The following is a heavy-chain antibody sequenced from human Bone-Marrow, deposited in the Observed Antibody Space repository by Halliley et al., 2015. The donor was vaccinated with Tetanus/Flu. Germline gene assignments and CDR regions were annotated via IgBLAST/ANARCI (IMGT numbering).Heavy chain of an antibody. Sequence: VSSISSSSSHIHYADSVKGRFTISRDNARNSLFLQMNSLRAEDTAVYYCASEAVAGTPWFDPWGQGTLVTVSS. V-gene: IGHV3-21*01. CDR2: ISSSSSHI. D-gene: IGHD6-19*01. CDR3: ASEAVAGTPWFDP. J-gene: IGHJ5*02.